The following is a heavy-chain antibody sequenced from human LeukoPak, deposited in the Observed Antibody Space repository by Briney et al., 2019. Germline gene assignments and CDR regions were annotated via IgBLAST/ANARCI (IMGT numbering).Heavy chain of an antibody. V-gene: IGHV3-33*01. CDR2: IWYDGSNT. D-gene: IGHD4-17*01. CDR3: AREISPTVTSYYFDY. J-gene: IGHJ4*02. Sequence: GRSLRLSCAASGFTFSSYGMHWVRQAPGKGLEWVAVIWYDGSNTYYVDSVKGRFTISRDNSKNTLYLQMNSLRAEDTAVYYCAREISPTVTSYYFDYWGQGTLVTVSS. CDR1: GFTFSSYG.